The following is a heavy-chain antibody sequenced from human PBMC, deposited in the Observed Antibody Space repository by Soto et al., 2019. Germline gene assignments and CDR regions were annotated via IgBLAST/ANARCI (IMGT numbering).Heavy chain of an antibody. CDR3: ARHACCDSPFAP. CDR2: IFYSGST. V-gene: IGHV4-59*08. J-gene: IGHJ5*02. CDR1: GGSISRYY. D-gene: IGHD2-15*01. Sequence: QVQLQESGPGLVKSSETLSLICTVSGGSISRYYWSWIRQPPGKGLEWIGYIFYSGSTNYNPSLKSRVTMSVNTYKNQLSPHLSFVTAADTAGHYCARHACCDSPFAPGGQGTLATVSS.